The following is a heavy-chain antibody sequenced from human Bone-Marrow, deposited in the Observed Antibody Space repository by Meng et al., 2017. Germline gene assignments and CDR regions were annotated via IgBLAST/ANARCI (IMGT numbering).Heavy chain of an antibody. V-gene: IGHV4-38-2*02. Sequence: SETLSLTCTVSGYSISSGDYWGWIRQPPGKGLEWIGSIYHSGSTYYNPSLKSRVTISVATSKNQFSLRLTSVTAADTTMYYCARFQRGYSGYDWPSGYFDYWGQGTLVTVSS. CDR1: GYSISSGDY. D-gene: IGHD5-12*01. J-gene: IGHJ4*02. CDR3: ARFQRGYSGYDWPSGYFDY. CDR2: IYHSGST.